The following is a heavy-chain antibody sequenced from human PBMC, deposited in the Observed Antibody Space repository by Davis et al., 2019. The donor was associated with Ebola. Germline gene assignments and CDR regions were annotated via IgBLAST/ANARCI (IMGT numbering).Heavy chain of an antibody. CDR2: INSGGTT. V-gene: IGHV3-53*04. Sequence: GESLKISCAASGFTFSDYYMSWIRQAPGKGLEWVSVINSGGTTYYADSVKGRFTISRHNSKNTLYLQMNSLRPDDTAVYYCARDPPQSGGYVWGQGTLVTVSS. CDR3: ARDPPQSGGYV. CDR1: GFTFSDYY. J-gene: IGHJ4*02. D-gene: IGHD5-12*01.